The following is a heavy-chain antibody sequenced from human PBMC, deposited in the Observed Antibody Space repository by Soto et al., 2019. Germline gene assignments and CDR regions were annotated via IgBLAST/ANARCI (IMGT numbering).Heavy chain of an antibody. CDR3: ARAHYGDYGYGMDV. CDR2: IYYGGST. J-gene: IGHJ6*02. D-gene: IGHD4-17*01. V-gene: IGHV4-59*12. CDR1: GGSFSPNY. Sequence: SETLSLTCTVSGGSFSPNYWNWIRQPPGKGLEWIGFIYYGGSTNYNPSLKSRVTISMDTSKNQFSLKLSSVTAADTAVYYCARAHYGDYGYGMDVWGQGTTVTVSS.